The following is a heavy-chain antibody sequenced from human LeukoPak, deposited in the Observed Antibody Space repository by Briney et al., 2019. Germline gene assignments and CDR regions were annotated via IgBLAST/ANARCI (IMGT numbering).Heavy chain of an antibody. V-gene: IGHV4-59*11. CDR2: VYYSGTT. D-gene: IGHD1-26*01. CDR3: ARDELPNFDY. Sequence: SETLSLTCSVSGGSIKSHYYTWIRQPPGKGLEWIGYVYYSGTTSYNPSLESRVSISVDTSKNQFSLKLSSVTAADTAVYYCARDELPNFDYWGQGTLVTVSS. J-gene: IGHJ4*02. CDR1: GGSIKSHY.